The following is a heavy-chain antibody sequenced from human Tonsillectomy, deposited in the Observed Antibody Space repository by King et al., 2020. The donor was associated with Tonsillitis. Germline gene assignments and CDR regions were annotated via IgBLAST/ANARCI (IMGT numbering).Heavy chain of an antibody. J-gene: IGHJ3*02. Sequence: VQLVESGGGLVQPGGSLRLSCAASGFTFSTYAMSWVRHSPGKGLEWVSAISGSGDSTSYADSVKGRFTISRYNSKNTLYLQMNSLRAEDTAVYYCVKDQGSSGCYVGDAFDIWGQGTMVTVSS. D-gene: IGHD6-19*01. CDR3: VKDQGSSGCYVGDAFDI. CDR2: ISGSGDST. V-gene: IGHV3-23*04. CDR1: GFTFSTYA.